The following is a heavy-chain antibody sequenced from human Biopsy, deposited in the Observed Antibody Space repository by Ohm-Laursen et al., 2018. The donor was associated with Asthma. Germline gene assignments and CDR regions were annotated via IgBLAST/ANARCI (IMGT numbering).Heavy chain of an antibody. D-gene: IGHD3-22*01. J-gene: IGHJ4*02. CDR3: ARGDSSNWSHYYFDY. CDR1: GFAVSRDH. CDR2: IYSGGTS. V-gene: IGHV3-53*01. Sequence: GSLRLSCAASGFAVSRDHMFWARRAPGKGLEWVSVIYSGGTSHTADSVRGRFTISRDYSKNTLYLQMHSLRAEDTAVYYCARGDSSNWSHYYFDYWGQGTLVTVSS.